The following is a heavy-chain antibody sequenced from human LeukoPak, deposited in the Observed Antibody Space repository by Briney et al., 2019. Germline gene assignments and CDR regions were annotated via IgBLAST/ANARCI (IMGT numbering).Heavy chain of an antibody. J-gene: IGHJ4*02. CDR3: ARVLDYYGSGSYRGYFDY. CDR2: IKQDGSDK. V-gene: IGHV3-7*01. D-gene: IGHD3-10*01. Sequence: GGSLRLSCAASGFTFSNYWMSWVRQAPGQGLEWVAHIKQDGSDKYYVDSVKGRFTISRDNAKNSLYLQMNSLRAEDTAVYYCARVLDYYGSGSYRGYFDYWGQGTLVTVSS. CDR1: GFTFSNYW.